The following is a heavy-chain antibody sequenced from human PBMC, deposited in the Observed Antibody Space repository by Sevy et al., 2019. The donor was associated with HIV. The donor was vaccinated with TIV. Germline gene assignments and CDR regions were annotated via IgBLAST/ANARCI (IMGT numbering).Heavy chain of an antibody. CDR1: GFTFSAYN. V-gene: IGHV3-21*01. J-gene: IGHJ4*02. CDR2: ISSSSDYK. Sequence: GGSLRLSCAASGFTFSAYNMIWVRRAPGKGLEWVSSISSSSDYKYYADSMKGRFTISRDNAKNPLSLQMDSLRAEDTAVYYCARSIGEGPLRFLECLLPGDYWGQGTLVTVSS. D-gene: IGHD3-3*01. CDR3: ARSIGEGPLRFLECLLPGDY.